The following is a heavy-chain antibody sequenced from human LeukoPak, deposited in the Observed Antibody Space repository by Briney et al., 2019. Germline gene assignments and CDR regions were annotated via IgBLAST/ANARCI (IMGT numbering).Heavy chain of an antibody. Sequence: PSETLSLTCTVSGGSLGSYYWSWIRQPAGKGLEWIGRIYTSGSTNYNPSLKSRVTMSVDTSKNQFSLKLSSVTAADTAVYYCAIDRPYGDPAPDYWGQGTLVTVSS. CDR1: GGSLGSYY. CDR2: IYTSGST. D-gene: IGHD4-17*01. CDR3: AIDRPYGDPAPDY. J-gene: IGHJ4*02. V-gene: IGHV4-4*07.